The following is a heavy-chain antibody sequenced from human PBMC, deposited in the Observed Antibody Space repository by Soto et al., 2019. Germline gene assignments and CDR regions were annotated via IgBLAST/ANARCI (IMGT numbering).Heavy chain of an antibody. CDR1: GGTFSSYA. CDR2: IIPIFGTA. J-gene: IGHJ6*02. D-gene: IGHD1-1*01. CDR3: ARGTTWGYYYYYGMDV. V-gene: IGHV1-69*06. Sequence: QVQLVQSGAEVKKPGSSVKVSCKASGGTFSSYAISWVRQAPGQGLEWMGGIIPIFGTANYAQKFQGRVTITRDTSISTAYMELSSLRSDDTAVYYCARGTTWGYYYYYGMDVWGQGTTVTVSS.